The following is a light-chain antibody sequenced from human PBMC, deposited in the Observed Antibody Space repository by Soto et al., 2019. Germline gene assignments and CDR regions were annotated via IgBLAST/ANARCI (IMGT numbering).Light chain of an antibody. Sequence: DIGMTHSPSTLSASVGDRVTIPFRASHSISSSLAWYQQKPGKDPMLLLYKASSLDTGVPARFSGSGSGTEGTLTISSLQPDDFATHYCQQYNNYSGFTFGSGTKVDIK. CDR3: QQYNNYSGFT. CDR1: HSISSS. J-gene: IGKJ3*01. CDR2: KAS. V-gene: IGKV1-5*03.